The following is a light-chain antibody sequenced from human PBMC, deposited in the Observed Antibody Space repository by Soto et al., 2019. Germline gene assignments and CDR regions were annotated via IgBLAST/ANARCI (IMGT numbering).Light chain of an antibody. V-gene: IGLV2-14*01. CDR2: EVS. J-gene: IGLJ1*01. CDR1: SSDVGGYRY. CDR3: CSYTSTDIPYV. Sequence: QSVLTQPGSVSGSPGQSITISCTGTSSDVGGYRYVSWFQQHPGKAPKLIIYEVSNRPSGVSSRFSGSKSDNTASLTISGRQADDEADYYCCSYTSTDIPYVFGTGTQLTVL.